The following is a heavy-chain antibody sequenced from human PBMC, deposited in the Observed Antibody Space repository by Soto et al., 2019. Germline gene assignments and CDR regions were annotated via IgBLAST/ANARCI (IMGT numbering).Heavy chain of an antibody. D-gene: IGHD3-16*01. V-gene: IGHV1-69*01. CDR2: IIPIFGTA. CDR1: GGTFSSYA. Sequence: QVQLVQSGAEVKKPVSSVKVSCKASGGTFSSYAISWVRQAPGQGREWMGGIIPIFGTANYAQKFQGRVTMTADESTRTAYMELSSLRSEDTAVYYCARRGVGMITFGGPNPYGMDVWGQGPTVTVSS. CDR3: ARRGVGMITFGGPNPYGMDV. J-gene: IGHJ6*02.